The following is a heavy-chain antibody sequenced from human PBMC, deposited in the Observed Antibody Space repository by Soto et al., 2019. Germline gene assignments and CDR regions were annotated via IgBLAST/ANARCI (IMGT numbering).Heavy chain of an antibody. CDR3: AIYCGSPSCLIRLSDH. V-gene: IGHV3-7*01. J-gene: IGHJ4*02. Sequence: EVQLVESGGGLVQPGGSLRLSCAASGFTFSGYWMNWVRQAPGKGLEWVANIKQDGSEKYYVDSVKGRFTISRDNAKSSLYLQMYSLRAEDTAMYYCAIYCGSPSCLIRLSDHWGPGTLVTFSS. CDR2: IKQDGSEK. CDR1: GFTFSGYW. D-gene: IGHD2-2*01.